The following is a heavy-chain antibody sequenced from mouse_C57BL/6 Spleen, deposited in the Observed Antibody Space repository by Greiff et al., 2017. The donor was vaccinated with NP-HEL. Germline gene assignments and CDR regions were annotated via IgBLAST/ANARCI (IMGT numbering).Heavy chain of an antibody. CDR1: GFNIKDYY. CDR3: TTLDSSGYPYDFDY. V-gene: IGHV14-1*01. J-gene: IGHJ2*01. Sequence: VQLQQSGAELVRPGASVKLSCTASGFNIKDYYMHWVKQRPEQGLEWIGRIDPEDGDTEYAPKFQGKATMTADTSSNTAYLQLSSLTSEDTAVYYCTTLDSSGYPYDFDYWGQGTTLTVSS. D-gene: IGHD3-2*02. CDR2: IDPEDGDT.